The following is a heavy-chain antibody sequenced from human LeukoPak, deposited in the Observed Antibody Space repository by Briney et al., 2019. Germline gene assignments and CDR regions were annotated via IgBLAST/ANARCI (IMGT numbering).Heavy chain of an antibody. V-gene: IGHV1-8*01. CDR1: GYTFTSYD. CDR3: AREVVPAAIGVYYYYYYMDV. D-gene: IGHD2-2*02. J-gene: IGHJ6*03. CDR2: MNPNSGNT. Sequence: ASVKVSCKASGYTFTSYDINWVRQATGQGLEWMGWMNPNSGNTGYAQKFQGRVTMTRNTSISTAYMELSSLRSEDTAVYYCAREVVPAAIGVYYYYYYMDVWGKGTTVTVSS.